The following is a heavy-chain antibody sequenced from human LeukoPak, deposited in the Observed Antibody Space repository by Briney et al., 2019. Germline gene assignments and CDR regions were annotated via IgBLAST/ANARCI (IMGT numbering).Heavy chain of an antibody. CDR2: IWYDGRDK. CDR3: AKDPYSYGSYFDY. J-gene: IGHJ4*02. CDR1: GFTFSGCG. D-gene: IGHD5-18*01. Sequence: GGSLRLSXAASGFTFSGCGMHWIRQAPGKGLEWVAFIWYDGRDKYYTDSVKGRFTISRDNSKHTLYLQMNSLRAEDTALYYCAKDPYSYGSYFDYWGQGTLVTVSS. V-gene: IGHV3-30*02.